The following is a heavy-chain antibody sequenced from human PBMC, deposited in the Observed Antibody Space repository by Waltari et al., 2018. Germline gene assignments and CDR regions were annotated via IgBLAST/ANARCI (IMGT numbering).Heavy chain of an antibody. CDR2: INPKSGDT. Sequence: HVSLAQPGAEVKKPGSAVVVACTASGYICTGFFLHWVRKAHVQGLEWMGRINPKSGDTSYAQRFQGRVTMTGDTSITTGYMEPTELRSDDTAIYYCARSGGGTTTFGVAEWGQGSLVTVSS. CDR3: ARSGGGTTTFGVAE. D-gene: IGHD3-3*01. J-gene: IGHJ4*02. V-gene: IGHV1-2*06. CDR1: GYICTGFF.